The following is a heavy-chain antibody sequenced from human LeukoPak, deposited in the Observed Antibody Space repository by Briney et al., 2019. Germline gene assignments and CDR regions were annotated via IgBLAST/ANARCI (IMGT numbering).Heavy chain of an antibody. CDR1: GGSISSYY. D-gene: IGHD6-19*01. CDR3: ARSSDIAVAGTVYFQH. J-gene: IGHJ1*01. CDR2: IYYSGST. V-gene: IGHV4-59*01. Sequence: SETLSLTCTVSGGSISSYYWSWIRQPPGKGLELIGYIYYSGSTNYNPSLKSRVTISVDTSKNQFSLKLSSVTAAHTAVYYCARSSDIAVAGTVYFQHWGQSTLVTVSS.